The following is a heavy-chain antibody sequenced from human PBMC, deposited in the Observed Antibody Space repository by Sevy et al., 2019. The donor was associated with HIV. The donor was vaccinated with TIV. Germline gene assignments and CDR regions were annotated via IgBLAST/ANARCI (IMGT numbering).Heavy chain of an antibody. D-gene: IGHD1-26*01. V-gene: IGHV3-21*06. CDR3: ATGPPDGSYDYFDY. Sequence: GGSLRLSCAASGFTFSSYSMNWVRQAPGKGLEWVSAISGLSNYIYYAESLKGRFIISRDNAKNTMYLKMNSLRAGDTAVYYCATGPPDGSYDYFDYWGQGTLVTVSS. CDR1: GFTFSSYS. CDR2: ISGLSNYI. J-gene: IGHJ4*02.